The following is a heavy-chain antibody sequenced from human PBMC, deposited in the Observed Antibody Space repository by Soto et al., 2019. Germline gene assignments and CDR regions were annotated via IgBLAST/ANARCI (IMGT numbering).Heavy chain of an antibody. CDR3: ARTFDTITYYFDY. J-gene: IGHJ4*02. CDR1: EFSFSSYA. D-gene: IGHD3-9*01. Sequence: PVGSLRLSCAASEFSFSSYAMYWIRQAPGKGLEWVAVISFDGNIIHYADSVKGRFIISRDNSKNTLYLQMHSLSGEDTAVYYCARTFDTITYYFDYCGQRTLVTVAS. V-gene: IGHV3-30-3*01. CDR2: ISFDGNII.